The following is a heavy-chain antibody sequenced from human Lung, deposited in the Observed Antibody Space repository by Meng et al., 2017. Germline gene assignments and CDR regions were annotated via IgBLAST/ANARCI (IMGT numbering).Heavy chain of an antibody. V-gene: IGHV1-3*01. D-gene: IGHD3-10*01. CDR2: INAGNGYT. CDR1: GYIFTSYA. Sequence: QVQLVQSGAAVKKPGASVKISCKASGYIFTSYAIHWVRQAPGQRLEWMGWINAGNGYTKYSQKFQGGVTITRDTSASTAYMELSNLTSEDTAVYYCARSPNYSGSGNYYKGWFDPWGQGTLVTVSS. CDR3: ARSPNYSGSGNYYKGWFDP. J-gene: IGHJ5*02.